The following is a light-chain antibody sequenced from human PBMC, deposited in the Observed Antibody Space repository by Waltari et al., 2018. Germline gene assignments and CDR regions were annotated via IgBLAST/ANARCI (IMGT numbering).Light chain of an antibody. V-gene: IGKV1-5*03. J-gene: IGKJ4*01. CDR1: QSISTW. CDR3: QQYNSYSLLS. Sequence: EITMTQSPATLSASVGDRVIFSCRASQSISTWLDWYEQKPGKAPKLLIYKASTLESGVPSRFSGSGSGTEFTITISSLQPEDFATYYCQQYNSYSLLSFGGGTKVEIK. CDR2: KAS.